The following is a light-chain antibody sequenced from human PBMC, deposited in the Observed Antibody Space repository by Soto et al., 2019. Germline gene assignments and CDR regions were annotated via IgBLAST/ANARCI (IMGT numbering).Light chain of an antibody. V-gene: IGKV1-9*01. CDR1: QCFIMY. J-gene: IGKJ4*01. CDR3: HPLNSYPPT. Sequence: IQLTQSPSSLSASVRDRVTITCRASQCFIMYLAWYQQKPRKAPKLLIYAATTVQSGVPSRFSGSGSGTDFTLTISSLQPEDFATYYCHPLNSYPPTFGEGTKVDIK. CDR2: AAT.